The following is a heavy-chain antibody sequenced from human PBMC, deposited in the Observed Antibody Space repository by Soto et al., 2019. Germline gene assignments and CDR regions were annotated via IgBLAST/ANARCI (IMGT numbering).Heavy chain of an antibody. D-gene: IGHD2-8*01. V-gene: IGHV4-59*01. Sequence: SANLSLPCTVSGFPLTSSYWSWIRRPPGKGLAWIEYIYDTGISGYTPSTSYNPSLKSRVTMSVETSKSQFSLKLTSVTAADTSVDYCARGEGAYFYYGLDVLGKGSLVTVS. J-gene: IGHJ6*04. CDR1: GFPLTSSY. CDR2: IYDTGISGYTPST. CDR3: ARGEGAYFYYGLDV.